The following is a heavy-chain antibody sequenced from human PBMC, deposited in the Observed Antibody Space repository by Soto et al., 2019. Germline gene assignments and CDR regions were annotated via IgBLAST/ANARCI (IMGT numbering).Heavy chain of an antibody. CDR1: GYSFTSYW. Sequence: EFLKISFKGSGYSFTSYWISWVRQMPGKGLEWMGRIDPSDSYTNYSPSFQGHVTISADKSISTAYLQWSSLKASDTAMYYCARHPYSSSSFDYWGQGTLVTVSS. D-gene: IGHD6-6*01. CDR2: IDPSDSYT. J-gene: IGHJ4*02. V-gene: IGHV5-10-1*01. CDR3: ARHPYSSSSFDY.